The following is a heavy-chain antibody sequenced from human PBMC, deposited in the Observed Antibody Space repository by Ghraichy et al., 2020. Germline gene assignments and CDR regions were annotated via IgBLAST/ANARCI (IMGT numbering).Heavy chain of an antibody. CDR2: INHSGST. Sequence: SETLSLTCAVYGGSFSGYYWSWIRQPPGKGLEWIGEINHSGSTNYNPSLKSRVTISVDTSKNQFSLKLSSVTAADTAVYYCARVGWVTTGMDVWGQGTTVTVSS. V-gene: IGHV4-34*01. D-gene: IGHD4-17*01. CDR3: ARVGWVTTGMDV. CDR1: GGSFSGYY. J-gene: IGHJ6*02.